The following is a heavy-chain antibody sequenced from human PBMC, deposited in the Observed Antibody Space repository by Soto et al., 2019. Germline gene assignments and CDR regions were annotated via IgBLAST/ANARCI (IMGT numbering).Heavy chain of an antibody. D-gene: IGHD3-16*01. Sequence: SETLSLTCNVSGGSISNYYWTWVRQSPEKGLEWIGYMYYNGNINCNPSLKSRVTISIDTSKNQFSLTLKSVTAADTAVYYCASGGHWFDPWGQGVLVTVSS. CDR3: ASGGHWFDP. J-gene: IGHJ5*02. V-gene: IGHV4-59*01. CDR2: MYYNGNI. CDR1: GGSISNYY.